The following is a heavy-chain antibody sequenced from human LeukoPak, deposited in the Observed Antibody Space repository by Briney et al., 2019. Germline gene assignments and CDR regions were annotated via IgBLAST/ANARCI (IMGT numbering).Heavy chain of an antibody. CDR3: ARTYYDSSGYETLFAY. CDR1: GFTFSSYW. Sequence: GGSLRLSCAASGFTFSSYWMSWVRRAPGKGLEWVANIKQDGSEKYYVDSVKGRFTISRDNAKNSLYLQMNSLRAEDTAVYYCARTYYDSSGYETLFAYWGQGTLVTVSS. J-gene: IGHJ4*02. V-gene: IGHV3-7*01. CDR2: IKQDGSEK. D-gene: IGHD3-22*01.